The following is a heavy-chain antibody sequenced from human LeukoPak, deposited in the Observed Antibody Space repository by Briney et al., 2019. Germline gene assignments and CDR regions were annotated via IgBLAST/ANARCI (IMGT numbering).Heavy chain of an antibody. CDR1: GFTVSSNY. CDR2: IYSGGST. J-gene: IGHJ4*02. Sequence: GGSLRLSCAASGFTVSSNYMSWVRQAPGKGLEWVSVIYSGGSTYYADSVKGRFTISRDNSKNTLYLQMNSLRAEDTAVYYCAREDSSSANDYWGQGTLVTVSS. V-gene: IGHV3-53*05. D-gene: IGHD6-6*01. CDR3: AREDSSSANDY.